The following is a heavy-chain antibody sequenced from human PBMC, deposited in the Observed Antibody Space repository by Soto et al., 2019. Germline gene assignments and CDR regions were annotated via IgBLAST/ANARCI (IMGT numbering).Heavy chain of an antibody. J-gene: IGHJ6*02. CDR2: ISGSGGST. D-gene: IGHD2-15*01. V-gene: IGHV3-23*01. CDR3: AKEVGRKPYYYYGMDV. CDR1: GFTFSSYA. Sequence: GGSLRLSCAASGFTFSSYAMSWVRQAPGKGLEWVSAISGSGGSTYYADSVKGRFTISRDNSKNTLYLQMNSLRAEDTAVYYCAKEVGRKPYYYYGMDVWGQGTTVTVSS.